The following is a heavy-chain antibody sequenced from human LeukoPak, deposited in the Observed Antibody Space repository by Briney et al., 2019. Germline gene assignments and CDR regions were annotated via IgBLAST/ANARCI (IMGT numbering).Heavy chain of an antibody. Sequence: SETLSLTCAVYGGSFSGYYWSWIRQPPGKGLEWIGEINHSGSTNYNPSLKSRVTISVDTSKNQFSLKLSSVTAADTAVYYCATMALGYCSGGSCYGGANWFDPWGQGTLVTVSS. V-gene: IGHV4-34*01. D-gene: IGHD2-15*01. J-gene: IGHJ5*02. CDR3: ATMALGYCSGGSCYGGANWFDP. CDR1: GGSFSGYY. CDR2: INHSGST.